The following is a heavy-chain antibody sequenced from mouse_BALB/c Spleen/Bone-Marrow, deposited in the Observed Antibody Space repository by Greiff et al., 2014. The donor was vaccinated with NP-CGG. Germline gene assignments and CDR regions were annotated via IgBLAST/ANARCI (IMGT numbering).Heavy chain of an antibody. CDR3: ARHQRYYAMDY. V-gene: IGHV5-6*01. Sequence: EVQGVESGGDLVKPGGSLKLSCAASGFTFGSYGMSWGRQTPDKRLEWVATISSGGSNTYYPDSVKGRFTISRDNAKNTLYLQMSSLKSEDTAMYYCARHQRYYAMDYWGQGTSVTVSS. J-gene: IGHJ4*01. CDR1: GFTFGSYG. CDR2: ISSGGSNT.